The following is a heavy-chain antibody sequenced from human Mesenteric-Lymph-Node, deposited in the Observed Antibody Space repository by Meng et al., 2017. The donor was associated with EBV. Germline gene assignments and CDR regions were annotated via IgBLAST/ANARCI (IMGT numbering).Heavy chain of an antibody. CDR3: AGGDYVNQFNY. CDR2: VHHSGLT. CDR1: GGSVNSGGYS. D-gene: IGHD4-17*01. Sequence: QRQLQASGSGLVKPSQTLSLTCTVSGGSVNSGGYSWSWIRQSPEKGLEWIGYVHHSGLTYYNPSLETRVIISLERSKNQFSLKLTSVTAADTAVYYCAGGDYVNQFNYWGQGTLVTVS. V-gene: IGHV4-30-2*06. J-gene: IGHJ4*02.